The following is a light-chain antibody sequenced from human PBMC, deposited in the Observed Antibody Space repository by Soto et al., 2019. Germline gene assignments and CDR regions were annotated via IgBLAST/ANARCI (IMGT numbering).Light chain of an antibody. CDR2: GAS. Sequence: EIVLTQSPGTLSLSPGERATLSCRASQSVSSSYLAWYQQKPGQAPRLLIYGASSRATGIPDRFSGSGSGTEFTLTISRLEPEDFAVYYCQQYGSSLWTFGPGTKVDIK. CDR1: QSVSSSY. V-gene: IGKV3-20*01. CDR3: QQYGSSLWT. J-gene: IGKJ1*01.